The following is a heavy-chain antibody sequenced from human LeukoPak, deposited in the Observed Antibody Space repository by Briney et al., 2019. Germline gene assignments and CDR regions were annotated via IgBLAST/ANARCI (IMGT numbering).Heavy chain of an antibody. CDR2: ISRSGGDT. CDR1: GFTFSSYA. Sequence: GGSLRLSCAASGFTFSSYAMGWVRQAPGKGLEWVSTISRSGGDTDYADSVKGRFTLSRDNSKKTLSLQMNSLRVEDTAVYYCARDGGYFDRLAYFFDYWGQGALVPVSS. V-gene: IGHV3-23*01. D-gene: IGHD3-9*01. CDR3: ARDGGYFDRLAYFFDY. J-gene: IGHJ4*02.